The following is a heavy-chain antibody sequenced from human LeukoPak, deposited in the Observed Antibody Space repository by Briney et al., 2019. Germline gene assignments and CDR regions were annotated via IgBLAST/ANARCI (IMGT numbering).Heavy chain of an antibody. J-gene: IGHJ5*02. V-gene: IGHV1-2*02. CDR1: GYIFTGFY. CDR3: ARNGQLLSGGNWFDP. D-gene: IGHD2-2*01. CDR2: INPNNGDT. Sequence: ASVKVSCKAPGYIFTGFYMHWVRQAPGQGPEWMGWINPNNGDTKYAQKFHDRVTMTRDTSLTTAYMELTRLTSDDTAFYYCARNGQLLSGGNWFDPWGQGALVTVSS.